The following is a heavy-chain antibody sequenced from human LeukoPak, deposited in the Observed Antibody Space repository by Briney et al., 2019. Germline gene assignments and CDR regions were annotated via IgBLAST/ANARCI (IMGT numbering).Heavy chain of an antibody. J-gene: IGHJ4*02. D-gene: IGHD6-19*01. CDR3: ARDPGGSSGWYFDY. V-gene: IGHV4-38-2*02. CDR2: INHSGST. CDR1: GYSISSGYH. Sequence: SETLSLTCAVSGYSISSGYHWGWIRQSPGKGLEWIGSINHSGSTYYNPSLKGRVTISLDTSKNQFSLKLSSVTAADMAVYYCARDPGGSSGWYFDYWGQGTLVTVSS.